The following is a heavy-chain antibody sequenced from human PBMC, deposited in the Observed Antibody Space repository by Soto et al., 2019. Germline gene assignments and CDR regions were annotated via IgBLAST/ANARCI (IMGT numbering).Heavy chain of an antibody. CDR3: AKDRMVRAYYYGMDV. CDR2: ISYDGSNR. J-gene: IGHJ6*02. D-gene: IGHD3-10*01. V-gene: IGHV3-30*18. CDR1: GDSGFSFSSYG. Sequence: QVHLVESGGGVVQPGGSLRLSCAASGDSGFSFSSYGIHWVRQAPGKGLAWVSGISYDGSNRHLADSVKGRFAVSRDDAMHTVYLQMNALRPEDTAVYYCAKDRMVRAYYYGMDVWGQGTTVTVSS.